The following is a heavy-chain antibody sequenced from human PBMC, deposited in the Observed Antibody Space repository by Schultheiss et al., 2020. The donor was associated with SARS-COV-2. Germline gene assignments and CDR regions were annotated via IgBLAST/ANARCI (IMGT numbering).Heavy chain of an antibody. Sequence: LSLTCTVSGGSISSYYWSWIRQPPGKGLEWIGYIYYSGRTSYNPSLKRRVTISLDTSKNQFSLKLNSATAADTAVYYCARERMSYNGMDVWGQGTTVTVSS. D-gene: IGHD3-16*01. CDR2: IYYSGRT. CDR3: ARERMSYNGMDV. J-gene: IGHJ6*02. V-gene: IGHV4-59*06. CDR1: GGSISSYY.